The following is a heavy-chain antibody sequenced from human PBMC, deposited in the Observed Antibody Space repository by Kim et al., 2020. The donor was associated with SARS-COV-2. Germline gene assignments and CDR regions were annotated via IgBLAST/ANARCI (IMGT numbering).Heavy chain of an antibody. Sequence: ASVKVSCKASGYTFTSYGISWVRQAPGQGLEWMGWISAYNGNTNYAQKLQGRVTMTTDTSTSTAYMELRSLRSDDTAVYYCARDLNSSIYFLGYGMDVWGQGTTVTVSS. CDR2: ISAYNGNT. CDR1: GYTFTSYG. V-gene: IGHV1-18*04. J-gene: IGHJ6*02. D-gene: IGHD6-13*01. CDR3: ARDLNSSIYFLGYGMDV.